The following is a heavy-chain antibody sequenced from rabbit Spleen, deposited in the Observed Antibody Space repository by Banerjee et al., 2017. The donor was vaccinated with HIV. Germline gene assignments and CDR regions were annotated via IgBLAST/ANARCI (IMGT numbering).Heavy chain of an antibody. D-gene: IGHD4-1*01. V-gene: IGHV1S45*01. J-gene: IGHJ4*01. Sequence: QQQLVESGGGLVQPEGSLTLTSTASGFSFSSGYYLCWVRQAPGKGLEWIGCIYTGSGNTYYASWAKGRFTISKTSSTTVTLQMTSLTAADTATYFCATNHYTGDFNLWGPGTLVTVS. CDR1: GFSFSSGYY. CDR2: IYTGSGNT. CDR3: ATNHYTGDFNL.